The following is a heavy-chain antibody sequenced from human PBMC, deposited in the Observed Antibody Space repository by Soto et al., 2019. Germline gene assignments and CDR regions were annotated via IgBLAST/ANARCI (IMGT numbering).Heavy chain of an antibody. D-gene: IGHD4-17*01. J-gene: IGHJ4*02. Sequence: EVQLVESGGGLVKPGGSLRLSCAASGFTFSSYSMNWVRQAPGKGLEWVSSISSSSSYIYYADSVKGRFTISRDNAKNSLYLQMNRLRAEDTAVYYCASFRYGDYERENFDYWGQGTLVTVSS. CDR2: ISSSSSYI. CDR1: GFTFSSYS. CDR3: ASFRYGDYERENFDY. V-gene: IGHV3-21*01.